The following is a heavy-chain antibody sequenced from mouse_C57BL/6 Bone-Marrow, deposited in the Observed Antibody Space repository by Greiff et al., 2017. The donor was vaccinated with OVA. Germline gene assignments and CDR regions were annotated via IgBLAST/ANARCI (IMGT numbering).Heavy chain of an antibody. V-gene: IGHV5-9*01. J-gene: IGHJ4*01. CDR1: GFTFSSYT. Sequence: EVKLVESGGGLVKPGGSLKLSCAASGFTFSSYTMSWVRQTPEKRLEWVATISGGGGNTYYPDSVKGRFTISRDNAKNTLSLQMRSLRSEDTALYYCARDGYYGAMDYWGQGTSVTVSS. CDR3: ARDGYYGAMDY. CDR2: ISGGGGNT. D-gene: IGHD2-3*01.